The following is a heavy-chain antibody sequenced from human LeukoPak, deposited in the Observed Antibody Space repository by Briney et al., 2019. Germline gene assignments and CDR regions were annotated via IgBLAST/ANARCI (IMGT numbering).Heavy chain of an antibody. V-gene: IGHV4-34*01. J-gene: IGHJ3*02. D-gene: IGHD3-10*01. CDR2: INHSGST. CDR1: GGSFIGYY. CDR3: ARGRWGGSAFDI. Sequence: SETLSLTCAVYGGSFIGYYWSWIRQSPGKGLEWIGEINHSGSTNYNASLKSRVTISADTSKNHFSLKVTSVTAADTALYYCARGRWGGSAFDIWGQGTMVTVSS.